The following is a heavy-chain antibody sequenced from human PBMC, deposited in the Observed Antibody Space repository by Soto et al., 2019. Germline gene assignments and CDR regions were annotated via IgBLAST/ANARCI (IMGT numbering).Heavy chain of an antibody. CDR3: ARGYCSSTSCFDP. Sequence: PSETLSLTCTVSGGSISSGGYYWSWIRQHPGKGLEWIGYIYYSGSTHYNPSLKSRVTISVDTSKNQFSLKLSSVTAADTAVYYCARGYCSSTSCFDPWGQGTRVTVSS. CDR2: IYYSGST. CDR1: GGSISSGGYY. D-gene: IGHD2-2*01. J-gene: IGHJ5*02. V-gene: IGHV4-31*03.